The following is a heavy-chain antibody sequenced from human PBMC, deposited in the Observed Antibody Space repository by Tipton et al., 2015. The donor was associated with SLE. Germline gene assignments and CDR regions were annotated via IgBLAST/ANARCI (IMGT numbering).Heavy chain of an antibody. V-gene: IGHV4-59*01. CDR2: IYYSGST. CDR3: ARDRTGGAGFDY. CDR1: GGSTSSYY. D-gene: IGHD1-1*01. Sequence: LRPSCTVSGGSTSSYYWSWIRQPPGKGLQWIGYIYYSGSTNYNPSLKSRVTISVDTSKKEFSLKLSSVTAADTAVYYCARDRTGGAGFDYWGQGTLVTVPS. J-gene: IGHJ4*02.